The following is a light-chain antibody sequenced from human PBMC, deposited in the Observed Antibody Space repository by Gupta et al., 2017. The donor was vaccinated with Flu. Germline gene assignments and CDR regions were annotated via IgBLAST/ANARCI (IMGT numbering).Light chain of an antibody. CDR3: KQVNSYPLA. CDR2: AAS. Sequence: DIQLTQSPSFLSASVGDRVTITCRASQGISSYLAWYQQKPGKAPKLLIYAASTLQSGVPSRFSGSGSGTEFTLTISSLQTEDFATYYCKQVNSYPLAFGGGTKVEI. V-gene: IGKV1-9*01. J-gene: IGKJ4*01. CDR1: QGISSY.